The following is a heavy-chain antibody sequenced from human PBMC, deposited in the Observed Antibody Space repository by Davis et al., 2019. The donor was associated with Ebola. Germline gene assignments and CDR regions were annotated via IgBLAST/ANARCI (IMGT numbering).Heavy chain of an antibody. CDR2: IKQYGSEK. CDR1: GFTLSSHW. V-gene: IGHV3-7*03. CDR3: ARDGGCSSTSCYLRRIYYYGMDV. Sequence: GGSLRLSCAASGFTLSSHWMSWVRQAPGKGLEWVANIKQYGSEKYYVDSVKGRFTISRDNAKNSLYLQMNSLRAEDTAVYYCARDGGCSSTSCYLRRIYYYGMDVWGQGTTVTVSS. J-gene: IGHJ6*02. D-gene: IGHD2-2*01.